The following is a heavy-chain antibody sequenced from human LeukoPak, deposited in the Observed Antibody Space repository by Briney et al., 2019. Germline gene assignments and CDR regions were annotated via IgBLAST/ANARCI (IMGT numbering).Heavy chain of an antibody. J-gene: IGHJ4*02. D-gene: IGHD4-17*01. V-gene: IGHV3-30*02. Sequence: GGSLRLSCVASGFTFSSYGMHWVRQAPGKGLEWVALIRYDGSNKYYADSVKGRFTISRDNSKNTLYLQMNSLRAEDTAVYYCAKDHYGDPTYFDYWGQGTLVTVSS. CDR3: AKDHYGDPTYFDY. CDR1: GFTFSSYG. CDR2: IRYDGSNK.